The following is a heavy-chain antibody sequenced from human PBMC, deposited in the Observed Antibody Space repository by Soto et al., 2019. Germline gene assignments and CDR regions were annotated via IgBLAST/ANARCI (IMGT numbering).Heavy chain of an antibody. Sequence: WGSLRLSCAASGCTFSSYAMSWVRQAPGKGLEWVSAISGSGGSTYYADSVKGRFTISRDNSKNTLYLQMNSLRAEDTAVYYCAKWSSSSEDYYYYGMDVWGQGTTVTVSS. CDR2: ISGSGGST. V-gene: IGHV3-23*01. D-gene: IGHD6-6*01. J-gene: IGHJ6*02. CDR1: GCTFSSYA. CDR3: AKWSSSSEDYYYYGMDV.